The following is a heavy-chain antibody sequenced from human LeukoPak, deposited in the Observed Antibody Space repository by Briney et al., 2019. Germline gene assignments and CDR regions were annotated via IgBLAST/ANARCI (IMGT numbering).Heavy chain of an antibody. CDR2: INPSGGST. CDR3: ARGRQLGYCSSTSCYVGAFDI. V-gene: IGHV1-46*01. CDR1: GYTFTSYY. D-gene: IGHD2-2*01. J-gene: IGHJ3*02. Sequence: ASVKVSCKASGYTFTSYYMHWVRQAPGQGLEWMGIINPSGGSTSYAQKFQGRVTMTRDMSTSTAYMELRSLRSDDTAVYYCARGRQLGYCSSTSCYVGAFDIWGQGTMVTVSS.